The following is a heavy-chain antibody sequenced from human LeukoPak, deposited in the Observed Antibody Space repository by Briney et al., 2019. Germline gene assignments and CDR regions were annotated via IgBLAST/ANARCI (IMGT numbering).Heavy chain of an antibody. V-gene: IGHV1-2*02. CDR2: INPNSGDT. CDR3: ARGSDYGDYLAAVY. J-gene: IGHJ4*02. CDR1: GYTFTGYY. D-gene: IGHD4-17*01. Sequence: APVKVSCKASGYTFTGYYMHWVRQAPGQGLEWMGWINPNSGDTKYAQKFQGRVTMTRDTSISTAYMELSRLTSDDTAVYYCARGSDYGDYLAAVYWGQGTLVTVSS.